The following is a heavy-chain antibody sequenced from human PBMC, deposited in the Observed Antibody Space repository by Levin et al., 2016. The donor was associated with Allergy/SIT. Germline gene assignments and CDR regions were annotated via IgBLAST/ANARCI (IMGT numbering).Heavy chain of an antibody. D-gene: IGHD2-15*01. V-gene: IGHV2-26*01. CDR2: IFSNDEK. Sequence: WIRQPPGKALEWLAHIFSNDEKSYSTSLKSRLTISKDTSKSQVVLTMTNMDPVDTATYYCARISWDCSGGSCYSDWGQGTLVTVSS. J-gene: IGHJ4*02. CDR3: ARISWDCSGGSCYSD.